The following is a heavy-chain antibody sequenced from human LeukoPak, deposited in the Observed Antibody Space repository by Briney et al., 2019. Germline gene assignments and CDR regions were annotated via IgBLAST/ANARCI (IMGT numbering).Heavy chain of an antibody. Sequence: SETLSLTCSVSIGSISSSKWWSWVRQSPVKGLEWIGEIYLYGTTNYNPSFTSRVTMSVDRSRDQFSLKLTSVTAADTAVYYCARQKWEQQGRDYYFNGLDVWGPGTTVIVSS. CDR2: IYLYGTT. D-gene: IGHD1/OR15-1a*01. J-gene: IGHJ6*02. CDR1: IGSISSSKW. V-gene: IGHV4-4*02. CDR3: ARQKWEQQGRDYYFNGLDV.